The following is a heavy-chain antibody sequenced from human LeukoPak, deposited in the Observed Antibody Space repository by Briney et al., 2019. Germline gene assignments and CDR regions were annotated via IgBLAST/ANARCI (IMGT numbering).Heavy chain of an antibody. J-gene: IGHJ4*01. Sequence: PGGSLRLSCAASGFTFSSHWMSWVRQAPGKGLEWVANIKQDGSEKYYVDSVKGRFTISRDNAKNSLYLQMNSLTADDTALYYCAKDLWFGGSAFDSWGQGTLVTVSS. V-gene: IGHV3-7*03. CDR2: IKQDGSEK. D-gene: IGHD3-10*01. CDR1: GFTFSSHW. CDR3: AKDLWFGGSAFDS.